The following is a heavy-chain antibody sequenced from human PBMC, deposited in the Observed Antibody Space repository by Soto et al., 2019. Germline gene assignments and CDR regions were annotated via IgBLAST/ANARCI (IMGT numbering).Heavy chain of an antibody. V-gene: IGHV3-64D*06. CDR3: VKPPCYDCDSTAYYSL. CDR2: ISSSGDST. D-gene: IGHD3-22*01. Sequence: PGGSLRISCSASGFSFNMDGVHWVRQTPGKGLQYVSAISSSGDSTYYADSVKGRFIISRDNSKNTLYLQMSSLRVEDTAVYYCVKPPCYDCDSTAYYSLWARGTLVTVSS. J-gene: IGHJ4*02. CDR1: GFSFNMDG.